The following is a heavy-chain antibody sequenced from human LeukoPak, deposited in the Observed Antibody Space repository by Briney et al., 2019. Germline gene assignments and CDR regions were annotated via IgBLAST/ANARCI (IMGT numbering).Heavy chain of an antibody. CDR2: INHSGST. CDR3: ARGAVRRLNCSGGSCHDSSGSCFDY. V-gene: IGHV4-34*01. J-gene: IGHJ4*02. CDR1: GGSFSGYY. D-gene: IGHD2-15*01. Sequence: PSETLSLTCAVYGGSFSGYYWSWIRQPPGKGLEWIGEINHSGSTNYNPSLKSRVTISVDTSKNQFSLKLSSVTAADTAVYYCARGAVRRLNCSGGSCHDSSGSCFDYWGQGTLVTVSS.